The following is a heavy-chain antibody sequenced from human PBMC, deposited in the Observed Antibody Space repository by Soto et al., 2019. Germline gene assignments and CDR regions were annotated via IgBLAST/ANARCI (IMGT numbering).Heavy chain of an antibody. J-gene: IGHJ4*02. D-gene: IGHD6-13*01. CDR1: GGSISSYY. CDR2: IYYSGST. CDR3: ARIGYSSSGWSLIDY. Sequence: QVQLQESGPGLVKPSETLSLTCTVSGGSISSYYWSWIRQPPGKGLEWIGYIYYSGSTNYNPSLKSRVTISVDTSKNQFSLKLSSVTAADTAVYYCARIGYSSSGWSLIDYWGQGTLVTVSS. V-gene: IGHV4-59*01.